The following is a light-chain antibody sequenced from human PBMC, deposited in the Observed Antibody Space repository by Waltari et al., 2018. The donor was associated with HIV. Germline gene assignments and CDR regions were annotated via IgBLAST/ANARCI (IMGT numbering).Light chain of an antibody. Sequence: QSVLTQPPSASANPGQRITISCSGGNSNIESNYVYWYQQLPGTAPKVFIYRNSQRPSGVPDRFSGSKSGTSASLIISGLRSGDEADYYCASWDDSLNAFVFGTGTKVTVL. V-gene: IGLV1-47*01. CDR2: RNS. J-gene: IGLJ1*01. CDR1: NSNIESNY. CDR3: ASWDDSLNAFV.